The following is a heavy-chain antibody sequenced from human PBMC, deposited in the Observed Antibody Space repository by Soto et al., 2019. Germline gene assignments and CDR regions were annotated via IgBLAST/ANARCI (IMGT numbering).Heavy chain of an antibody. J-gene: IGHJ5*02. CDR2: IYYSGST. CDR3: ARGYSYGYNWFDP. Sequence: PSETLSLTCTVSGGSISSSSYYWGWIRQPPGKGLEWIGSIYYSGSTYYNPSLKSRVTISVDTSKNQFSLKLSSVTAADTAVYYCARGYSYGYNWFDPWGQGTLVTVSS. CDR1: GGSISSSSYY. V-gene: IGHV4-39*01. D-gene: IGHD5-18*01.